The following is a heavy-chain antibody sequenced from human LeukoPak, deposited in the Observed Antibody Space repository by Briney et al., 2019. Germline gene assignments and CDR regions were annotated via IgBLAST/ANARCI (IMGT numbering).Heavy chain of an antibody. V-gene: IGHV1-8*01. Sequence: ASVKVSCKASGYTFTSYDINWVRQATGQGLEWMGWMNPNSGNTGYAQKFQGRVTMTRNTSISTAYMELSSLRSEDTAVCYCARVATPYYYDSSGYYYSRYYFDYWGQGTLVTVSS. CDR1: GYTFTSYD. D-gene: IGHD3-22*01. CDR2: MNPNSGNT. CDR3: ARVATPYYYDSSGYYYSRYYFDY. J-gene: IGHJ4*02.